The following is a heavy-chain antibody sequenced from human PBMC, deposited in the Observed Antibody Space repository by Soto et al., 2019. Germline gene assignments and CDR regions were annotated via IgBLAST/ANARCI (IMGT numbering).Heavy chain of an antibody. CDR1: GGTFSSYA. CDR3: ARVSWQQLRSGFDY. J-gene: IGHJ4*02. CDR2: IIPIFGTA. Sequence: SVKVSCKASGGTFSSYAISWVRQAPGQGLEWMGGIIPIFGTANYAQKFQGRVTITADKSTSTAYMELSSLRSEDTAVYYCARVSWQQLRSGFDYWGQGTLVTVSS. D-gene: IGHD6-13*01. V-gene: IGHV1-69*06.